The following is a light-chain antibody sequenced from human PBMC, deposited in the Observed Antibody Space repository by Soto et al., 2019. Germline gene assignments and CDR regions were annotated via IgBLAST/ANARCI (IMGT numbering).Light chain of an antibody. V-gene: IGKV1-5*01. CDR1: QSITTW. CDR3: QHYKMYSPWT. Sequence: DIQMTQSPSTVSAYVGDSVTITCRASQSITTWLAWYQQRPGKAPKLLIYDVSSLQSGVPSRFSGSGSGTEFTLTISSLQPDDFANHYCQHYKMYSPWTLGQGPKVDIK. CDR2: DVS. J-gene: IGKJ1*01.